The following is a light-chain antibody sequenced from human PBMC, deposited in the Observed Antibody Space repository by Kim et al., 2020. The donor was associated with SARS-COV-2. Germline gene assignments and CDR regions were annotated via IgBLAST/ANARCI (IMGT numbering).Light chain of an antibody. Sequence: ASVGDGVTITCRASQDIANYLAWYQHKPGKVPKLLVYAASALKSGVPSRFSGNRSGTDFTLTISNLQPEDVATYYCQKYDSAPWTFGQGTKVDIK. CDR1: QDIANY. CDR3: QKYDSAPWT. J-gene: IGKJ1*01. V-gene: IGKV1-27*01. CDR2: AAS.